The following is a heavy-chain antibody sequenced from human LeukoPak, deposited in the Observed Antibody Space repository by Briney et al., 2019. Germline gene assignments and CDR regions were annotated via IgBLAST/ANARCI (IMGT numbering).Heavy chain of an antibody. J-gene: IGHJ4*02. CDR2: IYHSGST. CDR1: GGSISGYY. Sequence: SETLSLTCTVSGGSISGYYWSWIRQPPGRGLEWIGYIYHSGSTYYNPSLKSRVTISVDRSKNQFSLKLSSVTAADTAVYYCARVGITIFGVAEIYYFDYWGQGTQVTVSS. D-gene: IGHD3-3*01. V-gene: IGHV4-59*12. CDR3: ARVGITIFGVAEIYYFDY.